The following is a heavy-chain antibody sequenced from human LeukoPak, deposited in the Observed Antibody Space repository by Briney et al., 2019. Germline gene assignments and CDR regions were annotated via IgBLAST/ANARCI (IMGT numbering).Heavy chain of an antibody. CDR2: ISGSGGST. Sequence: GGSLRLSCAASRFTFSNFAMSWVRQAPGKGLEWVSAISGSGGSTYYADSVKGRFTISRDNSKNALFLQMNSLRAEDTAVYYCAKSGPYCSSTSCNYFDYWGQGTLVTVS. J-gene: IGHJ4*02. CDR1: RFTFSNFA. D-gene: IGHD2-2*01. CDR3: AKSGPYCSSTSCNYFDY. V-gene: IGHV3-23*01.